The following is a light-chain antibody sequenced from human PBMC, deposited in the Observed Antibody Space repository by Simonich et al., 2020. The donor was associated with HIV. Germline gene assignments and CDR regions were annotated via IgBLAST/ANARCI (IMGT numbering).Light chain of an antibody. CDR3: QQYYSTPPT. V-gene: IGKV4-1*01. CDR2: WAS. J-gene: IGKJ1*01. CDR1: RSILYSSNNKNY. Sequence: DIVMTQSPDSLAVSLGERATFNCKSSRSILYSSNNKNYLAWYQKKPGQPPKLLIYWASTRESGVPDRFSASGSGTDFTLTISSLQAEDVAVYYCQQYYSTPPTFGQGTKVEIK.